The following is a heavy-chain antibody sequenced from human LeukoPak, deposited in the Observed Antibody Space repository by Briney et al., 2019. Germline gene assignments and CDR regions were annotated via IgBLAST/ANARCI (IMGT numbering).Heavy chain of an antibody. J-gene: IGHJ4*02. Sequence: SETLSLTCTVSGGSVSSGSYYWSWIRQPPGKGLEWIGYIYYSGSTNYNPSLKSRVTISVDTSKNQFSLKLSSVTAADTAVYYCARAAARGYCSSTSCHGEIDYWGQGTLVTVSS. CDR3: ARAAARGYCSSTSCHGEIDY. CDR1: GGSVSSGSYY. V-gene: IGHV4-61*01. CDR2: IYYSGST. D-gene: IGHD2-2*01.